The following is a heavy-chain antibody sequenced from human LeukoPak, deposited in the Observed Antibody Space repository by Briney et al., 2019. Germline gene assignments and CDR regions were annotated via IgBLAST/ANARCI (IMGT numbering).Heavy chain of an antibody. CDR3: ARYWQYDY. V-gene: IGHV3-30-3*01. Sequence: PGGSLRLSCAASGFTFRTYAMHWVRQAPGKGLECVAVISYDGGNKNYADSVKGRFTVSRDNSNNTLYLQMNSLRPEGTAVYYCARYWQYDYWGQGTLVTVSS. CDR2: ISYDGGNK. D-gene: IGHD2-8*02. CDR1: GFTFRTYA. J-gene: IGHJ4*02.